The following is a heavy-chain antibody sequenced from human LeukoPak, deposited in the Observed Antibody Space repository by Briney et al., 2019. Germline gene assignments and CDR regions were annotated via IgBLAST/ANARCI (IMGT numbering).Heavy chain of an antibody. Sequence: GGSLRLSCAASGFTVSSNYMSWVRQAPGKGLEWVSVIYSGGSTYYADSVKGRFTISRDNSKNTLYLQMNSLRAEDTAVYYCAKDYRAFYLAVAEVFDYWGQGTLVTVSS. V-gene: IGHV3-66*01. D-gene: IGHD6-19*01. CDR3: AKDYRAFYLAVAEVFDY. CDR1: GFTVSSNY. J-gene: IGHJ4*02. CDR2: IYSGGST.